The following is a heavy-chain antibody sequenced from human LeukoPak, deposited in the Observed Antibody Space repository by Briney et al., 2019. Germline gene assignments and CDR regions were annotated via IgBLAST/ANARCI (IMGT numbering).Heavy chain of an antibody. Sequence: ASVKVSCKASGYTFTGYYMHWVRQAPGQGLEWMGWINPNSGGTNYAQKFQGRVTMTRDTSISTAYMELSRLRSDDTAVYYCARVSSIAVAGREAFDIWGQGTMVTVSS. CDR2: INPNSGGT. V-gene: IGHV1-2*02. D-gene: IGHD6-19*01. CDR1: GYTFTGYY. CDR3: ARVSSIAVAGREAFDI. J-gene: IGHJ3*02.